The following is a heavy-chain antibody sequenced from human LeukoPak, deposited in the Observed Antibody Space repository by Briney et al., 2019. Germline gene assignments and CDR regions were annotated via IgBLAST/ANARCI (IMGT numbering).Heavy chain of an antibody. D-gene: IGHD2-15*01. Sequence: PGRSLRLSCAASGFTFSSYAMHWVRQAPGKGLEWVAVISYDGSNKYYADSVKGRFTISRDNSKNTLYLQMNSLRAEDTAVYYCARGAVVVVAATSTDAFDIWGQGTMVTVSS. CDR2: ISYDGSNK. V-gene: IGHV3-30*04. CDR1: GFTFSSYA. J-gene: IGHJ3*02. CDR3: ARGAVVVVAATSTDAFDI.